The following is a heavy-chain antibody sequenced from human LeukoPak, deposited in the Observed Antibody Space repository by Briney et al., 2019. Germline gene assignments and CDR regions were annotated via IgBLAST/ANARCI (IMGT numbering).Heavy chain of an antibody. D-gene: IGHD1-20*01. CDR1: GGSISSYY. Sequence: SETLSLTCTVSGGSISSYYWSWIRQPPGKGLEWIGYIYYSGSTNYNPSLKSRVTISVDTSKNQFSLKLSSVTAADTAVYYCARGPDNWEHRNYYYYMDVWGKGTTVTVSS. CDR2: IYYSGST. J-gene: IGHJ6*03. CDR3: ARGPDNWEHRNYYYYMDV. V-gene: IGHV4-59*01.